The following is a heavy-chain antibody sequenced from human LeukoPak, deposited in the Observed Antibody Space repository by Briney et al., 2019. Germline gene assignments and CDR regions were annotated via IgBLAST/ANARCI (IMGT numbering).Heavy chain of an antibody. CDR2: ITPSGST. V-gene: IGHV4-34*01. Sequence: SETLSLTCTVSGGSISSYFWSWIRQPPGKGLEWIGEITPSGSTNYSPSLKSRVSISIDTSKKKLSLRLTSVTAADSAVYYCASSFYYDSRDYWGQGTLVTVSS. CDR1: GGSISSYF. J-gene: IGHJ4*02. D-gene: IGHD3-22*01. CDR3: ASSFYYDSRDY.